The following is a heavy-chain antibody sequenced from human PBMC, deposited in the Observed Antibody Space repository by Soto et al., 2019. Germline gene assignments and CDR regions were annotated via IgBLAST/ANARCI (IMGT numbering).Heavy chain of an antibody. V-gene: IGHV4-31*03. CDR3: ARGAFGSSGWYSYYYYGMDV. CDR1: GGSISSGGYY. J-gene: IGHJ6*02. CDR2: IYYSGST. Sequence: SETLSLTCTVSGGSISSGGYYWSWIRQHPGKGLEWIGYIYYSGSTYYNPSLKSRVTISVDTSKNQFSLKLSSVTAADTAVYYCARGAFGSSGWYSYYYYGMDVWGQGTTVTVSS. D-gene: IGHD6-19*01.